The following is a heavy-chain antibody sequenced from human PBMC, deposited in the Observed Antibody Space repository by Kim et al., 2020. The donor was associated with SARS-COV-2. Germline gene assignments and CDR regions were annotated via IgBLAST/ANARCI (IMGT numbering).Heavy chain of an antibody. CDR2: TRWST. Sequence: TRWSTNHSPSLKRRVTMSLDTSKNQFSLKRRSVTAADTAVYYCARGGGNHWGQGTLVTVSS. CDR3: ARGGGNH. V-gene: IGHV4-4*07. J-gene: IGHJ5*02.